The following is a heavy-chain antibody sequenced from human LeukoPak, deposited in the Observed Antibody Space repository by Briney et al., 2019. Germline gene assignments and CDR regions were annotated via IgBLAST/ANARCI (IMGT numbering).Heavy chain of an antibody. D-gene: IGHD3-22*01. Sequence: GGSLRLSCAASGFTFSTFAMSWVRQAPGKGLEWVSAISGSAGTAYYADSVKGRFTISRDNSKNSLYLQMNSLRPEDTAVYYCARDHHRRLYDSQARDTFDIWGQGTMVTVSS. V-gene: IGHV3-23*01. J-gene: IGHJ3*02. CDR1: GFTFSTFA. CDR2: ISGSAGTA. CDR3: ARDHHRRLYDSQARDTFDI.